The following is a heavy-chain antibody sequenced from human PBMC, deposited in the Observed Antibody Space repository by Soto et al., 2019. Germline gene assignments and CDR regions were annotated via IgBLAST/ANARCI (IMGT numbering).Heavy chain of an antibody. CDR1: GGSISSGGYY. CDR3: ARDLTCSSTSCYAFDI. CDR2: IYYSGST. D-gene: IGHD2-2*01. Sequence: SETLSLTCTVSGGSISSGGYYWSWIRQHPGKGLEWIGYIYYSGSTYYNPSLKSRVTISVDTSKNQFSLKLSSVTAADTAMYYCARDLTCSSTSCYAFDIWGQGTMVTVSS. V-gene: IGHV4-31*03. J-gene: IGHJ3*02.